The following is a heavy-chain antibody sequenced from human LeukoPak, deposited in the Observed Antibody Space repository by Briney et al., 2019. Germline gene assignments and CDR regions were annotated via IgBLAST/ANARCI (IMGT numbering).Heavy chain of an antibody. V-gene: IGHV4-39*01. J-gene: IGHJ4*02. Sequence: SETLSLTCTVSGGSISSSSYYWGWIRQPPGKGLEWIGSIYYSGSTYYNPSLKSRVTISVDTSKNQFSLKLSSVTAADTAVYYCARHDGSSSWFAPSPFDYWGQGTLVTVSS. CDR3: ARHDGSSSWFAPSPFDY. CDR1: GGSISSSSYY. D-gene: IGHD6-13*01. CDR2: IYYSGST.